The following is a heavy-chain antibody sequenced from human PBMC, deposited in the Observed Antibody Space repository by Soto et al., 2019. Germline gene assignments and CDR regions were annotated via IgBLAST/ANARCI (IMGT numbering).Heavy chain of an antibody. D-gene: IGHD3-9*01. Sequence: SETLSLTCAVYGGSFSGYYWNWIRQPPGKGLEWIGEINHSGSTNYNPSLKSRVTISVDTSKNQFSLRLSSVTAADTAVYYCAHILSGSQFNYWGQGTPVTVS. CDR1: GGSFSGYY. CDR3: AHILSGSQFNY. CDR2: INHSGST. V-gene: IGHV4-34*01. J-gene: IGHJ4*02.